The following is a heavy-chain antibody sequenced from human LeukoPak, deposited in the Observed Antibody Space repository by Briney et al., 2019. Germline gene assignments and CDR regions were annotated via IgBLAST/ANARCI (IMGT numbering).Heavy chain of an antibody. D-gene: IGHD6-19*01. CDR1: GFTFSSYA. J-gene: IGHJ4*02. CDR3: ARDHPTVAGTDY. CDR2: INTDGSST. Sequence: GGSLRLSCAASGFTFSSYAMSWVRQAPGKGLVWVSRINTDGSSTSYADSVKGRFTISRDNAKNTLYLQMNSLRAEDAAVYYCARDHPTVAGTDYWGQGTLVTVSS. V-gene: IGHV3-74*01.